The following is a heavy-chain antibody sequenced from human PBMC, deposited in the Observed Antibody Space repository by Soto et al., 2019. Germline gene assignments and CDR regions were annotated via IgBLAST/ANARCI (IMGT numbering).Heavy chain of an antibody. J-gene: IGHJ4*02. D-gene: IGHD3-10*01. CDR2: MNPTTGDT. CDR3: AKVSRRGSAIDYDY. CDR1: GYIFSTYD. V-gene: IGHV1-8*01. Sequence: QVQLVQSGAEVKKPGASVKVSCKASGYIFSTYDINWVRQAAGQGLEWMGWMNPTTGDTGYALKFQGRVAMTRDTSITTAYMELYSLQSDDTAMYYCAKVSRRGSAIDYDYWGQGTLVTVS.